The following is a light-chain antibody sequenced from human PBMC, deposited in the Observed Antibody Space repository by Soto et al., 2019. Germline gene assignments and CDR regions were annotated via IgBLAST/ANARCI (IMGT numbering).Light chain of an antibody. Sequence: IVVTQSPDSLAVSLGERATINCRSSQSVFSTSTRKNYIAWYQQRVGHPPKLLVYWASTRQSGVPDRFSGRGSETDFSLTISGLQPEDVAVYFCQQYHSFPWTFGQGTKVEF. V-gene: IGKV4-1*01. CDR3: QQYHSFPWT. CDR1: QSVFSTSTRKNY. J-gene: IGKJ1*01. CDR2: WAS.